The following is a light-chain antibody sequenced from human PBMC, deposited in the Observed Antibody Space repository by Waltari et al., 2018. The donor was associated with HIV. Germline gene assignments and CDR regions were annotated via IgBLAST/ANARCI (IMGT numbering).Light chain of an antibody. J-gene: IGLJ2*01. Sequence: QSALTQPASVSGSPGPSITISCTGTSSAVGGYNYVSWYQQHPGKAPKLMIYEVSNRPSGVSNRFSGSKSGNTASLTISGLQAEDEADYYCSSYTSSSTPHVVFGGGTKLTVL. CDR1: SSAVGGYNY. CDR3: SSYTSSSTPHVV. V-gene: IGLV2-14*01. CDR2: EVS.